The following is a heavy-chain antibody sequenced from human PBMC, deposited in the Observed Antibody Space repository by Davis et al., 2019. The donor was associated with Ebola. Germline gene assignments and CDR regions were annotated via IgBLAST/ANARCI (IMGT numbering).Heavy chain of an antibody. D-gene: IGHD5-24*01. CDR2: ISTYNGNT. V-gene: IGHV1-2*02. J-gene: IGHJ6*02. CDR3: ARGNNLGDGHYYYYGMDV. Sequence: AASVKVSCKASGYTFTGYYMHWVRQAPGQGLEWMGWISTYNGNTNYAQKFQGRVTMTRDTSTSTVYMELSSLRSEDTAVYYCARGNNLGDGHYYYYGMDVWGQGTTVTVSS. CDR1: GYTFTGYY.